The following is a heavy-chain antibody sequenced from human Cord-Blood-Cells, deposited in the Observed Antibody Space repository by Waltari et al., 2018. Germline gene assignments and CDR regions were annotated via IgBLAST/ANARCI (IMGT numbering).Heavy chain of an antibody. Sequence: QLNLVQYGAEVKKPGVAVKVSCKATGYTFTTSGVSWSRKAPGQGLEWMGWISAYNGNTNYAQKLQGRVTMTTDTSTSTAYMELRSLRSDDTAVYYCATPYSNYRDDAFDIWGQGTMVTVSS. J-gene: IGHJ3*02. D-gene: IGHD4-4*01. CDR3: ATPYSNYRDDAFDI. CDR2: ISAYNGNT. V-gene: IGHV1-18*04. CDR1: GYTFTTSG.